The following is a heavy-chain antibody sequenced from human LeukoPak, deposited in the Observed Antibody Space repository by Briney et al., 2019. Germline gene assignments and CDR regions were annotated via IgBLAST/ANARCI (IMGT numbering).Heavy chain of an antibody. J-gene: IGHJ4*02. D-gene: IGHD3-22*01. CDR2: INPNSGGT. CDR3: ARASDSSGYSTDFDY. Sequence: GASVKVSCKASGYTFTSYDINWLRQAPGQGLEWMGRINPNSGGTNYAQKFQGRVTMTRDTSISTAYMELSRLRSDDTAGYYCARASDSSGYSTDFDYWGQGTLVTVSS. V-gene: IGHV1-2*06. CDR1: GYTFTSYD.